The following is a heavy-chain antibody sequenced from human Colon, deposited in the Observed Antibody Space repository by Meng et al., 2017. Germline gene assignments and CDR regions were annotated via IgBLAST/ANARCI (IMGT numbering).Heavy chain of an antibody. Sequence: QVQLQQWGAGLLKPSETLSLTCVVYGGSFSGHYWTWIRQPPGKGLEWIGEINDSGSTHYNSSLGSRVTISVDTSKSQFSLKLISVTAADTGVYYCVDSKWSANYWGQGTLVTVSS. CDR3: VDSKWSANY. CDR1: GGSFSGHY. CDR2: INDSGST. V-gene: IGHV4-34*01. J-gene: IGHJ4*02. D-gene: IGHD3-3*01.